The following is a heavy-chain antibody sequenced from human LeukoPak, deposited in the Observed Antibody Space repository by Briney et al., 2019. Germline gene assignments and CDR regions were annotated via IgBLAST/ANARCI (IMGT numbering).Heavy chain of an antibody. J-gene: IGHJ4*02. V-gene: IGHV4-34*01. CDR2: IYHSGST. CDR1: GGSFSGYY. Sequence: PSETLSLTCAVYGGSFSGYYWSWIRQPPGKGLEWIGSIYHSGSTYYNPSLKSRVTISVDTSKNQFSLKLSSVTAADTAVYYCARVGNSVTYYYDSSGPFDYWGQGTLVTVSS. CDR3: ARVGNSVTYYYDSSGPFDY. D-gene: IGHD3-22*01.